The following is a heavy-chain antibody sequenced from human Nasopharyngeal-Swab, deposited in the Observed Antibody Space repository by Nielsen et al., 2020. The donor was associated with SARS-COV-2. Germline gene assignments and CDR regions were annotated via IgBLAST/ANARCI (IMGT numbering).Heavy chain of an antibody. CDR1: GFTFRSYW. CDR2: IKQDGGEK. Sequence: GESLKISCAASGFTFRSYWMSWVRQAPGKGLEWVANIKQDGGEKNYVDSVKGRFTISRDSSKNTLYLQMNSLRAEDTAVYYCAKDSGAGFCDGGSCFPTNHWGQGTLVTVSS. D-gene: IGHD2-15*01. V-gene: IGHV3-7*03. CDR3: AKDSGAGFCDGGSCFPTNH. J-gene: IGHJ5*02.